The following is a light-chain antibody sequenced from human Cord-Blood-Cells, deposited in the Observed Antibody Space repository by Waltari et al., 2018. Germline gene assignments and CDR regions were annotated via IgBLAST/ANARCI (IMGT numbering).Light chain of an antibody. V-gene: IGLV2-14*01. CDR1: SRDVGGYNY. CDR2: EVS. CDR3: SSYTSSSTWV. J-gene: IGLJ3*02. Sequence: QSALTQPASVSGSPGQSITISCTGTSRDVGGYNYVSWYQQHPGKAPKPMIYEVSTPPSGVSNRFSGSTSGNTSSLTISGLQAEDEADYYFSSYTSSSTWVFGGGTKLTVL.